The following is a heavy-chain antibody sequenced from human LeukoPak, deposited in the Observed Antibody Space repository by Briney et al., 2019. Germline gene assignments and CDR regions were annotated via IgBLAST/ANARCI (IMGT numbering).Heavy chain of an antibody. CDR2: IYYSGST. CDR1: GGSISSYY. CDR3: ARGGRIVGATDAFDI. J-gene: IGHJ3*02. V-gene: IGHV4-59*07. D-gene: IGHD1-26*01. Sequence: PSDTLSLTCTVSGGSISSYYWSWIRQPPGKGLEWIGYIYYSGSTNYNPSLKSRVTISVDTSKNQFSLKLSSVTAADTAVYYCARGGRIVGATDAFDIWGQGTMVTVSS.